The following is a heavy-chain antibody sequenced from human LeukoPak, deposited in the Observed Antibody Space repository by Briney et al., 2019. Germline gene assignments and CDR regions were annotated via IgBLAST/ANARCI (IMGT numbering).Heavy chain of an antibody. CDR2: IYYSGST. Sequence: SETLSLTCTVSGGSISSSSYYWGWLRQPPGKGREWIGSIYYSGSTYYNPSLKSRVTISVDTSKNQFSLKLSSVTAADTAVYYCARQGELELEGFDAWGQGTLVTVSS. CDR1: GGSISSSSYY. D-gene: IGHD1-7*01. V-gene: IGHV4-39*01. CDR3: ARQGELELEGFDA. J-gene: IGHJ5*02.